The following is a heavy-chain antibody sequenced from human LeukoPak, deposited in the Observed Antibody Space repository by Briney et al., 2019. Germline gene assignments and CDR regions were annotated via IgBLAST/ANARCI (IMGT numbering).Heavy chain of an antibody. D-gene: IGHD6-19*01. Sequence: PGESLKISCQGSGFSFSNYWIGWVRQMPAKGLEWMGIIYPGVSDTRYSPSFQGQVTISVDKSISTAYLQWSSLKASATAMYYCARQGVYSSGWYPFDYWGQGTLVTVSS. V-gene: IGHV5-51*01. J-gene: IGHJ4*02. CDR2: IYPGVSDT. CDR3: ARQGVYSSGWYPFDY. CDR1: GFSFSNYW.